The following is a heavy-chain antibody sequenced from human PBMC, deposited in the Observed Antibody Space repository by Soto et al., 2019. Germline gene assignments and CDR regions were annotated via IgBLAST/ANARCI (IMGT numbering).Heavy chain of an antibody. Sequence: EVQLVESGGGLVQPGRSLRLSCAASGFIFDDYAIHWVRRAPGKGLEWVSGISWNGAEVGYADSVKGRFTISRDNAKNFLYLQMDSLRAEDNALYYCANPPFDGSPFASWGQGTLVTVSS. J-gene: IGHJ4*02. CDR2: ISWNGAEV. CDR1: GFIFDDYA. CDR3: ANPPFDGSPFAS. D-gene: IGHD3-10*01. V-gene: IGHV3-9*01.